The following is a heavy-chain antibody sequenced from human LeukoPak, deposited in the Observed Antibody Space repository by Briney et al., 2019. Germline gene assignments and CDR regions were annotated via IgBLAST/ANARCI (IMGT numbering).Heavy chain of an antibody. CDR3: ARRARAYSHPYDY. CDR2: IYSDNT. Sequence: GGSLRLSCTVSGFTVSSNSMSWVRQAPGKGLEWVSFIYSDNTHYSSSVKGRFTISRDNSKNTLYLQMNSLRAEDTAVYYCARRARAYSHPYDYWGQGTLVTVSS. J-gene: IGHJ4*02. D-gene: IGHD4/OR15-4a*01. V-gene: IGHV3-53*01. CDR1: GFTVSSNS.